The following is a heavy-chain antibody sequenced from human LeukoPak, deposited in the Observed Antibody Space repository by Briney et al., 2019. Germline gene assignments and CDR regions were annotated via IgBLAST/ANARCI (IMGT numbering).Heavy chain of an antibody. Sequence: ASVKVSCKASGYTSSSYGISWVRQAPGQGLEWMGWISAYNGNTKYAQKYQGRVTMTTDTSTSTAYMEMRSLRSDDTAVYYCARELGYYDSSGYHYVLGYWGQGTLVTVSS. CDR2: ISAYNGNT. J-gene: IGHJ4*02. V-gene: IGHV1-18*01. CDR1: GYTSSSYG. D-gene: IGHD3-22*01. CDR3: ARELGYYDSSGYHYVLGY.